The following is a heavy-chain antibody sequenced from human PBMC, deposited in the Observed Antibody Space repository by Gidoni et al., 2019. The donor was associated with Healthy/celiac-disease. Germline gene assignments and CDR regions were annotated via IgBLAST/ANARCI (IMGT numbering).Heavy chain of an antibody. CDR3: AKAVSSHYYYYGMDV. CDR1: GFPFDDYA. D-gene: IGHD6-13*01. CDR2: ISWKSGSI. J-gene: IGHJ6*02. V-gene: IGHV3-9*01. Sequence: EVQLVESGGGLVQPGRSLRLSCAASGFPFDDYAMHWVRQAPGKGLEWVSGISWKSGSIGYADSVKGRFTISRDNAKNSLYLQMNSLRAEDTALYYCAKAVSSHYYYYGMDVWGQGTTVTVSS.